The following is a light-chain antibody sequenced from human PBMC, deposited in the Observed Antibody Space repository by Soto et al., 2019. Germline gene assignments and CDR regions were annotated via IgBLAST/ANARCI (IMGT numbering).Light chain of an antibody. Sequence: EIVLTQSPGTLSLSPGERATLSCRASQTFSSNYLAWYQQKPGQAPRILIYGATTRATGIPDRFSGSESGTDFNLTISRLEREDSAVYYCQQDSSVWTFGQGTKVEIK. CDR1: QTFSSNY. CDR3: QQDSSVWT. J-gene: IGKJ1*01. V-gene: IGKV3-20*01. CDR2: GAT.